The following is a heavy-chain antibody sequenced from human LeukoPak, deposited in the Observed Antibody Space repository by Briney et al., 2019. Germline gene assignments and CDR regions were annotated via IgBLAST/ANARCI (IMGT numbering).Heavy chain of an antibody. D-gene: IGHD6-19*01. CDR1: GGSISSYY. J-gene: IGHJ4*02. CDR2: IYYSGST. Sequence: PSETLSLTCTVSGGSISSYYWSWIRQPPGKGLEWIGYIYYSGSTNYNPSLKSRVTISVDKSKNQFSLKLSSVTAADTAVYYCARKEAVAEPLGYWGQGTLVTVSS. V-gene: IGHV4-59*12. CDR3: ARKEAVAEPLGY.